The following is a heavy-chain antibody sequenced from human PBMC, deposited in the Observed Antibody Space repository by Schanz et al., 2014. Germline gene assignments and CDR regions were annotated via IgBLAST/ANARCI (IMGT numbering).Heavy chain of an antibody. CDR2: ISAYNGHT. Sequence: GPEVKEPGASVKVSCEASRYTFNTYGLNWVRQAPGQGLEWMGWISAYNGHTDYAQKLQGRVTITADKSTFTAYMDVSSLRSEDTAVYYCASSGAGYSSSWDFDYWGHGTLVTVSS. CDR3: ASSGAGYSSSWDFDY. CDR1: RYTFNTYG. V-gene: IGHV1-18*01. J-gene: IGHJ4*01. D-gene: IGHD6-13*01.